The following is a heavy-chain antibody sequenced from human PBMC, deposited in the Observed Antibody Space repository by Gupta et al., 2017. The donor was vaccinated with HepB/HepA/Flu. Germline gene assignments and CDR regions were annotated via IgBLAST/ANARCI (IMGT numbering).Heavy chain of an antibody. Sequence: EVQLVESGGGLVKPGGSLRLSCAASGFTFSSYTMNWVRQAPGTGLEWVSSISSMNTYIYYADSLKGRFTISRDNAKNSLYLQINSLRAEDTAVYYCARADSGHDFDHWGQGTLVTVSS. CDR2: ISSMNTYI. J-gene: IGHJ4*02. V-gene: IGHV3-21*01. CDR3: ARADSGHDFDH. CDR1: GFTFSSYT. D-gene: IGHD5-12*01.